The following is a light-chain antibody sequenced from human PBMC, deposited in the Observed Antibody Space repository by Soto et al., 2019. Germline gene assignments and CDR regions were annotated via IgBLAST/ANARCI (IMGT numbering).Light chain of an antibody. J-gene: IGKJ4*01. CDR2: DAS. CDR1: QRVRGY. V-gene: IGKV3-11*01. CDR3: QKRSNWPPSLT. Sequence: EIVLTQSPATLSLSPGERATLSYRASQRVRGYLARYQQKPGQAPRLLIYDASNRATAIPARFSGSGSGTDFTLTISSLEPEDFAVYYCQKRSNWPPSLTFGGGTKVEIK.